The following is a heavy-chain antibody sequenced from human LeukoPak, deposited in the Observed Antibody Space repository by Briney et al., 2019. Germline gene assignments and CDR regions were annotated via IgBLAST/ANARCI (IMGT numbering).Heavy chain of an antibody. J-gene: IGHJ4*02. CDR1: GYTFTRYY. CDR2: INPNSGGT. Sequence: GASVKVSCKASGYTFTRYYMHWVRQAPGQGLEWMGWINPNSGGTNYAQKFQGRVTMTRDTSISTAYMELSGLRSDDTAVYYCAREGVLRYFDWLLPFDYWGQGTLVTVSS. V-gene: IGHV1-2*02. CDR3: AREGVLRYFDWLLPFDY. D-gene: IGHD3-9*01.